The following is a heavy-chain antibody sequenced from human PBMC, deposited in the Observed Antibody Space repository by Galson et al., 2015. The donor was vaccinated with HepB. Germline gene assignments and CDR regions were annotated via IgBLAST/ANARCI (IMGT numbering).Heavy chain of an antibody. CDR2: ISYDGSNK. CDR3: AKWGLSLRFVWSGYPYYFDY. Sequence: SLRLSCAASGFTFSSYGMHWVRQAPGKGLEWVAVISYDGSNKYYADSVKGRFTISRDNSKNTLYLQMNSLRAEDTAVYYCAKWGLSLRFVWSGYPYYFDYWGQGTLVTVSS. CDR1: GFTFSSYG. D-gene: IGHD3-3*01. J-gene: IGHJ4*02. V-gene: IGHV3-30*18.